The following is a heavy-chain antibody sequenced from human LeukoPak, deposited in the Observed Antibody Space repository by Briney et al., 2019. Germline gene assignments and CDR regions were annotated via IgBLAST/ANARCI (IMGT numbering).Heavy chain of an antibody. V-gene: IGHV1-2*02. J-gene: IGHJ6*02. Sequence: ASVKVSCKASGYTFTGYYMHWVRQAPGQGLEWMGWINPNSGGTNYAQKFQGRVTMTRDTSISTAYMELSRLRSDDTAVYYCATSYSSGWYRIYGMDVWGQGTTVTVSS. D-gene: IGHD6-19*01. CDR3: ATSYSSGWYRIYGMDV. CDR1: GYTFTGYY. CDR2: INPNSGGT.